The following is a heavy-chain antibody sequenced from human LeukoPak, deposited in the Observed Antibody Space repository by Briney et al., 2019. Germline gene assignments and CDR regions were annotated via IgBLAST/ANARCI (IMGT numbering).Heavy chain of an antibody. J-gene: IGHJ6*02. D-gene: IGHD2-2*01. CDR3: ARASAAPFGYYYYGMDV. Sequence: SVKVSCKASGGTFSSYAISWVRQAPGQGLEWMGGIIPIFGTANYAQKFQGRVTITADESTSTAYMELSSLRSEDTAVYYCARASAAPFGYYYYGMDVWGQGTTVTVSS. CDR2: IIPIFGTA. CDR1: GGTFSSYA. V-gene: IGHV1-69*13.